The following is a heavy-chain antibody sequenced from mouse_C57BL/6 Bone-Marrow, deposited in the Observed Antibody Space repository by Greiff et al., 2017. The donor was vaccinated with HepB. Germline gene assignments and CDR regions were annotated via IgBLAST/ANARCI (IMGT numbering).Heavy chain of an antibody. CDR3: TNLWLRRDYYAMDY. D-gene: IGHD2-2*01. Sequence: VQLKQSGTVLARPGASVKMSCKTSGYTFTSYWMHWVKQRPGQGLEWIGAIYPGNSDTSYNQKFKGKAKLTAVTSASTAYMELSSLTNEDSAVYYCTNLWLRRDYYAMDYWGQGTSVTVSS. CDR1: GYTFTSYW. J-gene: IGHJ4*01. V-gene: IGHV1-5*01. CDR2: IYPGNSDT.